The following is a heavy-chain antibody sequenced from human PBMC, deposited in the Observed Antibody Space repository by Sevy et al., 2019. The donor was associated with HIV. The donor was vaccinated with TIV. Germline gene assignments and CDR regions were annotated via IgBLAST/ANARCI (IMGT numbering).Heavy chain of an antibody. CDR3: AKGGGGHYDPDEIGYYFYYYNMDV. CDR1: GFSFDSYG. V-gene: IGHV3-23*01. D-gene: IGHD3-22*01. J-gene: IGHJ6*03. Sequence: GGSLRLSCAVSGFSFDSYGMTWVRQAPGKGLEWVSGISGSGTRTYYADSVKGRFIISRDNSKNTLYLEMNSLRSEDTAIYYGAKGGGGHYDPDEIGYYFYYYNMDVWGKGTTVTVSS. CDR2: ISGSGTRT.